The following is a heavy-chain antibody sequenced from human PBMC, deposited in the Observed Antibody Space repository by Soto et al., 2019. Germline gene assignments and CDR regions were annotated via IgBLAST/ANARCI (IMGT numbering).Heavy chain of an antibody. J-gene: IGHJ4*02. CDR1: GDSISGYY. CDR3: ARHTRGTPVY. CDR2: ISYSGTT. D-gene: IGHD2-15*01. V-gene: IGHV4-39*01. Sequence: LSLTCAVSGDSISGYYWTWIRQRPGKGLEWVGSISYSGTTDYNPSLKSRVSLSIDTSKNQFSLKLRSVTAADTAVYYCARHTRGTPVYWCQGTVVTGS.